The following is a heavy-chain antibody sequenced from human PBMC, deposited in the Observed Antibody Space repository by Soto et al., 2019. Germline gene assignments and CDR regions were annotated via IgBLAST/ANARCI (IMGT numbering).Heavy chain of an antibody. Sequence: EVQLLESGGGLVQPGASPRLSCAASGFTSGFTFSNYAISWVRQAPGRGLEWVSAISGSGESAYYADSVKGRFTISRDNSKNTLYLQMNSLRVEDTAVYYCAKVGVAGYYFDSWGQGTLVTVSS. CDR3: AKVGVAGYYFDS. J-gene: IGHJ4*02. V-gene: IGHV3-23*01. D-gene: IGHD6-19*01. CDR2: ISGSGESA. CDR1: GFTFSNYA.